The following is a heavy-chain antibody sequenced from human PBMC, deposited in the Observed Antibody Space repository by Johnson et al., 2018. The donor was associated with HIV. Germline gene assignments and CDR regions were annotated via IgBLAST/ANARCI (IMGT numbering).Heavy chain of an antibody. J-gene: IGHJ3*01. Sequence: QMLLVESGGGVVQPGRSLRLSCAASGFTFSSYVMHWVRQAPGNGLEWVTVISNERGDEYYADSVKGRFTISRDNSKNILYLQMNSLRPEDTAVYYCARDGRDVVTRGSFDVWGQGTVVTVSS. V-gene: IGHV3-30*14. CDR2: ISNERGDE. CDR1: GFTFSSYV. CDR3: ARDGRDVVTRGSFDV. D-gene: IGHD3-22*01.